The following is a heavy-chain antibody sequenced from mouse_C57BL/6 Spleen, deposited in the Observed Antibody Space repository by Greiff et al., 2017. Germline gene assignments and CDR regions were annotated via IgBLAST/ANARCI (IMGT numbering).Heavy chain of an antibody. D-gene: IGHD1-1*01. CDR2: IDPSDSYT. Sequence: QVQLQQPGAELVRPGTSVKLSCKASGYTFTSYWMHWVKQRPGQGLEWIGVIDPSDSYTNYNQKFKGKATLTVDTSSSTAYMQLSSLTSEDSAVYYCARKFYYGSSYVEWMDYWGQGTSVTVSS. J-gene: IGHJ4*01. CDR1: GYTFTSYW. CDR3: ARKFYYGSSYVEWMDY. V-gene: IGHV1-59*01.